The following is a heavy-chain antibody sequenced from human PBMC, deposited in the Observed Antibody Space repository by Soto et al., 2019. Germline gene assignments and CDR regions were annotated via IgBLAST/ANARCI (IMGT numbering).Heavy chain of an antibody. CDR3: AKGRRQWLVTSDFNY. CDR2: VSHDGRNT. Sequence: VQLVESGGGVVQPGRSLRLSCAASGFTFSDYAMHWVRQAPGKGLEWVAVVSHDGRNTHYADSVKGRFTISRDSSKNTVSMERTSLRAEDTAVYYCAKGRRQWLVTSDFNYRGQGARVTVSS. CDR1: GFTFSDYA. D-gene: IGHD6-19*01. V-gene: IGHV3-30*18. J-gene: IGHJ4*02.